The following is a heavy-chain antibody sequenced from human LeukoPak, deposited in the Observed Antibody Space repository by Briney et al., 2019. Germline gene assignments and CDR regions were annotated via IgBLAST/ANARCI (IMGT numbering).Heavy chain of an antibody. CDR2: IKQDGSEK. V-gene: IGHV3-7*01. D-gene: IGHD3-22*01. CDR3: ARDWTYSYDSSGYYYEKSYFDY. CDR1: GFTFSSYW. J-gene: IGHJ4*02. Sequence: GGSLRLSCAASGFTFSSYWMSWVRQAPGKGLEGVANIKQDGSEKYYVDSVKGRFTISRDNAKNSLYLQMNSLRAEDTAVYYCARDWTYSYDSSGYYYEKSYFDYWGQGTLVTVSS.